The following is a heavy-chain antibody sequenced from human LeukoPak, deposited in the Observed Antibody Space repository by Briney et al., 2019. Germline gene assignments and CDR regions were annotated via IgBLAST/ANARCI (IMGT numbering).Heavy chain of an antibody. Sequence: GGSLRLSCAASGFTFSSYSMNWVRQAPGKGLEWVSSISSSSSYIYYADSVKGRFTISRDNAKNSLYLQMNSMRAEDTAVYYCARDGVGATQIDIWGQWTMVTVSS. CDR1: GFTFSSYS. CDR2: ISSSSSYI. D-gene: IGHD1-26*01. V-gene: IGHV3-21*01. J-gene: IGHJ3*02. CDR3: ARDGVGATQIDI.